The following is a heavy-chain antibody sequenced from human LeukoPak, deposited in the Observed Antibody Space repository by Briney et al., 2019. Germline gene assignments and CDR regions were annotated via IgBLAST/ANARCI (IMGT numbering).Heavy chain of an antibody. CDR1: GFTFSNYN. CDR3: ARGFGSSIPYSYYYYLDV. CDR2: ISGSRSYI. J-gene: IGHJ6*03. Sequence: PGGSLRLSCADSGFTFSNYNMNWVRQAPGKGLEWVSSISGSRSYIYYADSVKGRFTISRDNAKNSLYLQMNSLRAEDDTAVYYCARGFGSSIPYSYYYYLDVWGKGTTVTVSS. V-gene: IGHV3-21*01. D-gene: IGHD6-6*01.